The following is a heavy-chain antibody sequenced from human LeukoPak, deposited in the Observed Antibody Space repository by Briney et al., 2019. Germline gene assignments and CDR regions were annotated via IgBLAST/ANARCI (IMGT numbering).Heavy chain of an antibody. D-gene: IGHD3-10*01. V-gene: IGHV3-21*01. CDR3: ARELWFGEG. CDR1: GFTFSTYS. CDR2: ISGTSTYI. Sequence: GGSLRLSCAASGFTFSTYSMNWVRQAPGKGLEWVSSISGTSTYIYYADSVKGRFTISRDNGKNSLYLQMNSLRAEDTAVYYCARELWFGEGWGQGTLVTVSS. J-gene: IGHJ4*02.